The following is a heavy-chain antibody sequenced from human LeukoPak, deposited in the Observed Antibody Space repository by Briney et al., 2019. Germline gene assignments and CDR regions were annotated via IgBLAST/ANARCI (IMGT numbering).Heavy chain of an antibody. Sequence: SETLSLTCTVSGASIGSYFWSWIRQPPGKGLEWIGYISQNGYAKYTPSLKSRVTISRDTSGNQFSLILSSVTAADTAVYYCTRHDVVAVIGHGMAVWGQGTTVTVSS. CDR1: GASIGSYF. D-gene: IGHD2-15*01. CDR3: TRHDVVAVIGHGMAV. V-gene: IGHV4-59*08. CDR2: ISQNGYA. J-gene: IGHJ6*02.